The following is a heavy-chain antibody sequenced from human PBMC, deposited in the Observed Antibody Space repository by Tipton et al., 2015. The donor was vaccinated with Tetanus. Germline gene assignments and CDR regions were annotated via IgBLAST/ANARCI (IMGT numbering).Heavy chain of an antibody. J-gene: IGHJ4*02. D-gene: IGHD3-3*01. V-gene: IGHV4-61*08. Sequence: LRLSCTVSGASVRGGDYQWNWIRQPPGKGLEWLAYISNSGRTNSNYSLKSRITISRDTSNNQFSLKLTSVTAADTAVYYCARADYNLSKKGPFDSWGQGTLVIVSS. CDR3: ARADYNLSKKGPFDS. CDR1: GASVRGGDYQ. CDR2: ISNSGRT.